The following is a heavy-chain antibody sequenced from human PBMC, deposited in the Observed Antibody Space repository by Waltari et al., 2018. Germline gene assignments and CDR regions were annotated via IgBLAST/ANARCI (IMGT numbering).Heavy chain of an antibody. CDR2: ISAYNGNT. CDR3: ATGRAGTVTTNYMDV. J-gene: IGHJ6*03. Sequence: QVQLVQSGAEVKKPGASVKVSCKASGYTFTSYGISWVRQAPGQGLEWMGWISAYNGNTNYAQKFQGRVTITADTSTDTAYMELSSLRSEDTAVYYCATGRAGTVTTNYMDVWGKGTTVTISS. V-gene: IGHV1-18*01. CDR1: GYTFTSYG. D-gene: IGHD4-17*01.